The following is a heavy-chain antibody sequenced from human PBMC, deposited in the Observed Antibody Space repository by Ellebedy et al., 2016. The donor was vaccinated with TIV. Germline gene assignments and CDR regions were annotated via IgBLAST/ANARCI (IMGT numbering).Heavy chain of an antibody. V-gene: IGHV1-2*02. D-gene: IGHD3-10*01. J-gene: IGHJ6*02. CDR1: GYTFTGYY. CDR3: ARVWFGNYYYYGMDV. CDR2: INPNSGGT. Sequence: AASVKVSCKASGYTFTGYYMHWVRQAPGQGLEWMGWINPNSGGTNYAQKFQGRVTMTRDTSISTAYMELSRLRSDDTAVYYCARVWFGNYYYYGMDVWGQGTTVTVSS.